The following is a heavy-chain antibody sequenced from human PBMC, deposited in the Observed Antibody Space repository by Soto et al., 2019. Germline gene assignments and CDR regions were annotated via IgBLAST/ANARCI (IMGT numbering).Heavy chain of an antibody. Sequence: ASVKVSGKASGYTFSDYYIHWVRQAPGQGLEWMGWINPNSGGTKYAPKFQGGVTMTRDTSITTAYMELSRLRSGDTAVYYCAREPATAKPEGVDFWGQGTLVIVSS. J-gene: IGHJ4*02. CDR3: AREPATAKPEGVDF. CDR2: INPNSGGT. V-gene: IGHV1-2*02. CDR1: GYTFSDYY. D-gene: IGHD1-1*01.